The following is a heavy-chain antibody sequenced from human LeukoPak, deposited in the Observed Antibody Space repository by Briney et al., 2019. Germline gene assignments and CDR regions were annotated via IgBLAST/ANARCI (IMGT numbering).Heavy chain of an antibody. Sequence: PGGSLRLSCAASGFTFRSYAMSWVRQAPGKGLEWVSAISGSGGSTYYADSVKGRFTISRDNSKNTLYLQMNSLRAEDTAVYYCAKEMDCTNGVCLYFDYWGQGTLVTVSS. J-gene: IGHJ4*02. D-gene: IGHD2-8*01. CDR2: ISGSGGST. CDR3: AKEMDCTNGVCLYFDY. V-gene: IGHV3-23*01. CDR1: GFTFRSYA.